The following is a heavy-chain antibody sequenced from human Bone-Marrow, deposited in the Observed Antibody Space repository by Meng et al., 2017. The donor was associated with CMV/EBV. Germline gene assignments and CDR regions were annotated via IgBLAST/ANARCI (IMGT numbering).Heavy chain of an antibody. CDR1: GYTFTGYY. CDR3: ARDKVVGATSYDAFDI. CDR2: INPNSGGT. Sequence: ASVKVSCKASGYTFTGYYMHWVRQAPGQGLEWMGWINPNSGGTNYAQKFQGRVTMTRDTSISTACMELSRLRSDDTAVYYCARDKVVGATSYDAFDIWGQGTMVTVSS. J-gene: IGHJ3*02. V-gene: IGHV1-2*02. D-gene: IGHD1-26*01.